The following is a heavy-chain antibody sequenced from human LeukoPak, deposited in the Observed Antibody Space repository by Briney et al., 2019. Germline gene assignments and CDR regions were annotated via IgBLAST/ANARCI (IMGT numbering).Heavy chain of an antibody. V-gene: IGHV4-61*02. J-gene: IGHJ6*02. Sequence: TLSLPCTVSGGTISSGSYHWSWSCQPAGEGLEWIERIYTSGSTNYNPSIKSRVSISVATSKTQFSLKLSSVTAADTAMYYCESASVADTRAGGYYYYGMDVWGQGTTVTVSS. D-gene: IGHD6-19*01. CDR2: IYTSGST. CDR1: GGTISSGSYH. CDR3: ESASVADTRAGGYYYYGMDV.